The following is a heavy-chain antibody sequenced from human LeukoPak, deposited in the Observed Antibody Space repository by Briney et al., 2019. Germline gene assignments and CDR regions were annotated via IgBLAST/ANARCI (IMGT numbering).Heavy chain of an antibody. CDR1: GYSFTSYW. Sequence: GESLKISCKGSGYSFTSYWIGWGRQIAGKGLEWMGIIYPGDSDTRYSPSFQGQVTISADKSISTAYLQWSSLKASDTAMYYCARPGYSYAQDAFDIWGQGTMVTVSS. J-gene: IGHJ3*02. D-gene: IGHD5-18*01. CDR2: IYPGDSDT. CDR3: ARPGYSYAQDAFDI. V-gene: IGHV5-51*01.